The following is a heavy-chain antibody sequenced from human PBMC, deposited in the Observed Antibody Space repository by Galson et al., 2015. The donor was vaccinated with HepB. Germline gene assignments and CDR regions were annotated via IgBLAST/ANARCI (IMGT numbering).Heavy chain of an antibody. CDR2: ISSNGGST. V-gene: IGHV3-64D*06. D-gene: IGHD6-13*01. Sequence: SLRLSCAASGFTFSSYAMHWVRQAPGKGLEYVSAISSNGGSTYYADSVKGRFTISRDNSKNTLYLQMSSLRAEDTAVYYCVRLIAAAGTWLDYWGQGTLVTVSS. J-gene: IGHJ4*02. CDR1: GFTFSSYA. CDR3: VRLIAAAGTWLDY.